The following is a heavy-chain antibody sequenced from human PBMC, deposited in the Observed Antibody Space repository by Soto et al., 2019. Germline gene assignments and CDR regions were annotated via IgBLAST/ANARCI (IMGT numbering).Heavy chain of an antibody. V-gene: IGHV4-59*08. J-gene: IGHJ4*02. CDR3: ARLSGADWYAIDY. CDR1: GGSISSYY. CDR2: IYYSGST. Sequence: SETLSLTCTVSGGSISSYYWSWIRQPPGKGLEWIGYIYYSGSTNYNPSLKSRVTISVDTSKNQFSLKLSSVTAADTAVYYCARLSGADWYAIDYWGQGTLVTVSS. D-gene: IGHD3-9*01.